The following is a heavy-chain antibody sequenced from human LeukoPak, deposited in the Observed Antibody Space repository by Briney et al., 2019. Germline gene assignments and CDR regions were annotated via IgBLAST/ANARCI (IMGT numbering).Heavy chain of an antibody. J-gene: IGHJ4*02. D-gene: IGHD3-10*01. CDR1: GGSISSYY. CDR3: AKTIVRGVTKYYFDY. V-gene: IGHV4-59*01. CDR2: IYYSGST. Sequence: SETLSLTCTVSGGSISSYYWSWIRQPPGKGLEWIGYIYYSGSTNYNPSLKSRVTISVDTSKNQFSLKLSSVTAADTAVYYCAKTIVRGVTKYYFDYWGQGTLVTVSS.